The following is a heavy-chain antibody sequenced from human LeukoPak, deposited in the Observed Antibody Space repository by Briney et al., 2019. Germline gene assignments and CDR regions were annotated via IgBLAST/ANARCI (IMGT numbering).Heavy chain of an antibody. CDR2: IYTSGST. CDR3: ARDNARYSGYDLYY. V-gene: IGHV4-61*02. D-gene: IGHD5-12*01. Sequence: PSQTLSLTCTVSGGSISSGSYYWSWIRQPAGKGLEWIGRIYTSGSTNYNPSLKSRVTISVDTSKNQFSLKLSSVTAADTAVYYCARDNARYSGYDLYYWGQGTLVTVSS. CDR1: GGSISSGSYY. J-gene: IGHJ4*02.